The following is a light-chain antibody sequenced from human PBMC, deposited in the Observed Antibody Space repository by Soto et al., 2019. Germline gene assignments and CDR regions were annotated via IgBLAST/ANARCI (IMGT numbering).Light chain of an antibody. CDR2: GAS. CDR3: QHYESSPWT. Sequence: EIVLTQSPGTLSLSPGERATLSCRASQSVSNSYLAWYQHNPGQAPRPLIYGASSRVPGIPDRFSGSGSGKDFTLTISRLEPEDFAVYYCQHYESSPWTFGQGTKVEIK. J-gene: IGKJ1*01. V-gene: IGKV3-20*01. CDR1: QSVSNSY.